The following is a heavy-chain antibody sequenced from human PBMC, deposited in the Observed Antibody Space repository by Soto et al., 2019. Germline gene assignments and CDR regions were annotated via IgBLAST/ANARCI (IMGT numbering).Heavy chain of an antibody. Sequence: PGESLKISCKGSGYSFTSYWISWVRQMPGKGLEWMGRIDPSDSYTNYSPSFQGHVTISADKSISTAYLQWSSLKASDTAMYYCAREYGGNFYYYYGMDVWGQGTTVTVSS. D-gene: IGHD2-21*02. CDR3: AREYGGNFYYYYGMDV. CDR2: IDPSDSYT. V-gene: IGHV5-10-1*01. J-gene: IGHJ6*02. CDR1: GYSFTSYW.